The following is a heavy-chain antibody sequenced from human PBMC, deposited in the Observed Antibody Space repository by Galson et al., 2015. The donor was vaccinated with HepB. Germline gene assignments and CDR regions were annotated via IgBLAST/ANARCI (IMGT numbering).Heavy chain of an antibody. Sequence: SLRLSCAASGFTFSSYSMNWVRQAPGKGLEWVSSISSSSSYIYYADSVKGRFTISRDDAKNSLYLQMNSLRAEDTAVYYCARISSSSSEGAYDFWSGLLPPAGAYDYWGQGTLVTVSS. J-gene: IGHJ4*02. CDR2: ISSSSSYI. V-gene: IGHV3-21*01. CDR1: GFTFSSYS. CDR3: ARISSSSSEGAYDFWSGLLPPAGAYDY. D-gene: IGHD3-3*01.